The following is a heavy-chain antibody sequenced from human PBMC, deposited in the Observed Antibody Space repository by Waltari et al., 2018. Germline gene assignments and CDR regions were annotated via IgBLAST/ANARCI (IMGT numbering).Heavy chain of an antibody. D-gene: IGHD3-3*01. Sequence: QVQLVQSGAEVKKPGASLKVSCKASGYTFTSYYMHWVRQAPGQGLHGMGIINPSGGSTSYAQKFQGRVTMTRDTSTSTVYMGLSSLRSEDTAVYYCARDGNYDFWSGYYTRWGQGTLVTVSS. CDR3: ARDGNYDFWSGYYTR. J-gene: IGHJ4*02. CDR1: GYTFTSYY. V-gene: IGHV1-46*01. CDR2: INPSGGST.